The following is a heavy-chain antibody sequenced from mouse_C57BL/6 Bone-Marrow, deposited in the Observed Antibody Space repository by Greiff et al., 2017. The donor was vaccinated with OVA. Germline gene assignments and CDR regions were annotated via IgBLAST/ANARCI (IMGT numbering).Heavy chain of an antibody. J-gene: IGHJ2*01. D-gene: IGHD2-2*01. Sequence: EVKLMESGGGLVQPKGSLKLSCAASGFTFNTYAMHWVRQAPGKGLEWVARIRSKSSNYATYYADSVKDRFTISRDDSQSMLYLQMNNLKTEDTAMYYCVRGREIYYGYDDGYYCDYWGQGTTLTVSS. CDR2: IRSKSSNYAT. CDR1: GFTFNTYA. V-gene: IGHV10-3*01. CDR3: VRGREIYYGYDDGYYCDY.